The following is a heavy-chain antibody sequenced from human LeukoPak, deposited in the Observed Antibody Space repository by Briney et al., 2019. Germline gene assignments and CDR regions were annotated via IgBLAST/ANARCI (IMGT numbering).Heavy chain of an antibody. CDR2: IYTSGST. CDR1: GGSISSYY. D-gene: IGHD3-9*01. V-gene: IGHV4-4*07. J-gene: IGHJ6*03. CDR3: ARAGRYFDWLPDYYYYMDV. Sequence: SETLSLTCTVSGGSISSYYWSWIRQPAGKGLEWIGRIYTSGSTNYNPSLKSRVTMSVDTSENQFSLKLSSVTAADTAVYYCARAGRYFDWLPDYYYYMDVWGKGTTVTVSS.